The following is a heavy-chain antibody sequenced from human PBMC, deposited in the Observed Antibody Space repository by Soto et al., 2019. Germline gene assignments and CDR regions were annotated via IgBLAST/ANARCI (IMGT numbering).Heavy chain of an antibody. CDR1: GFTFSDHF. D-gene: IGHD6-19*01. V-gene: IGHV3-72*01. CDR3: TSPHRSSSDWYYY. Sequence: EVQLVESGGGLVQPGGSLRLSCAASGFTFSDHFMEWVRQAPGKGLEWVGRVRHKAGPDIPEYAASVTGRFTISRDESRNSLFLQMNSLQTEDTAVYYCTSPHRSSSDWYYYWGQGTRVTVSS. CDR2: VRHKAGPDIP. J-gene: IGHJ4*02.